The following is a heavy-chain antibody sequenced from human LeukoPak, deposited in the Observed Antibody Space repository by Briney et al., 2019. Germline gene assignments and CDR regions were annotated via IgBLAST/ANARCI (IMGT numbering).Heavy chain of an antibody. CDR3: AGEESSAWSH. D-gene: IGHD6-19*01. CDR1: GFTFSNHW. CDR2: INQTGSEK. V-gene: IGHV3-7*01. J-gene: IGHJ4*02. Sequence: PGGSLRLSCAASGFTFSNHWMSWVRQAPGKGLEWVANINQTGSEKYYVDSVKGRFTISRDNAKKSLFLQMNSLRADDTALYYCAGEESSAWSHWGQGTLVTVSS.